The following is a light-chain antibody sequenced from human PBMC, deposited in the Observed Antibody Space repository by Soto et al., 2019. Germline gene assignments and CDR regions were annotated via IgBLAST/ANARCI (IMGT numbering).Light chain of an antibody. CDR2: KAS. V-gene: IGKV1-5*03. CDR1: QSISSW. CDR3: QHYRSYSRT. Sequence: DIQMTQSPSTLSASVGDRVTITCRASQSISSWLAWYQQKPGKAPKLLIYKASNLESGVPSRFSGIGYGTEFTLSISSLQPDDFATYYCQHYRSYSRTFGQGTKVEIK. J-gene: IGKJ1*01.